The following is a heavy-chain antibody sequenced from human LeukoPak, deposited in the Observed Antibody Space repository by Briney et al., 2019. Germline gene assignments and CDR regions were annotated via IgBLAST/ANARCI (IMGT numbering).Heavy chain of an antibody. CDR2: IYHSGNT. CDR1: GGSISSYY. CDR3: ASLSGSYSFDY. V-gene: IGHV4-59*12. J-gene: IGHJ4*02. D-gene: IGHD1-26*01. Sequence: SETLSLTCTVSGGSISSYYWSWIRRPPGTGLEWIGEIYHSGNTNYNPSLKSRATISVDKSKNQFSLKLSSVTAADTAVYYCASLSGSYSFDYWGQGTLVTVSS.